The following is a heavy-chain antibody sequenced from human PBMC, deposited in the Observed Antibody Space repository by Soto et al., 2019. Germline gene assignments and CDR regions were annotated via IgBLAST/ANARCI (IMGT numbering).Heavy chain of an antibody. V-gene: IGHV4-59*01. CDR1: GGSISSYY. Sequence: SETLSLTCTVSGGSISSYYWSWIRQPPGKGLEWIGYIYYSGSTNYNPSLKSRVTISVDTSKNQFSLQLSSVTAADTAVYYCARGPVVVAAINWFDPWGQGTLVTVSS. D-gene: IGHD2-15*01. CDR3: ARGPVVVAAINWFDP. CDR2: IYYSGST. J-gene: IGHJ5*02.